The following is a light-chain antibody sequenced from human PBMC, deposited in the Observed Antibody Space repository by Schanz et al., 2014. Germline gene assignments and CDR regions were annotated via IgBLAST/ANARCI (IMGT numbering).Light chain of an antibody. CDR1: QSISSY. CDR2: DAS. V-gene: IGKV3-20*01. Sequence: EIVLTQSPATLSLSPGERATLSCRASQSISSYLAWYQQKPGQAPRLLIYDASNRATGIPARFSGSGSGTDFTLTISRLEPEDFAVYYCQQYGGSPRTFGPGTRVDIK. J-gene: IGKJ3*01. CDR3: QQYGGSPRT.